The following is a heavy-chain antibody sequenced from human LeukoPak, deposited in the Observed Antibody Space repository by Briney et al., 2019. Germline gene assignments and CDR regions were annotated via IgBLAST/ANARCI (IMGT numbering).Heavy chain of an antibody. CDR3: AKDLDSTGSWPPEYFQH. D-gene: IGHD3-22*01. V-gene: IGHV3-23*01. CDR2: ISTSSRT. Sequence: PGGSLRLSCVASGFTFSSYAMSWVRQAPGKGLEWVSLISTSSRTHYADSMKGRFTISRDNSRNTLCLQINSLRAEDTAVYYCAKDLDSTGSWPPEYFQHWGQGSLVTVSS. CDR1: GFTFSSYA. J-gene: IGHJ1*01.